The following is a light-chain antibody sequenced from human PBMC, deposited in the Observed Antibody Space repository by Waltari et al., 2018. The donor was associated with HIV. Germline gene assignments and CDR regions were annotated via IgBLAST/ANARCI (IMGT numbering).Light chain of an antibody. CDR1: QSVSSN. V-gene: IGKV3-15*01. CDR2: GAS. CDR3: EQYNNLPFT. J-gene: IGKJ4*02. Sequence: EIAMPQPPVTLSVSPGQRATLSCRASQSVSSNLAWYQQKPGHAPSLLIYGASTRATGIPARFSASGSETEFTLAISSLQSEDFAVYDCEQYNNLPFTFGGGTKVEMK.